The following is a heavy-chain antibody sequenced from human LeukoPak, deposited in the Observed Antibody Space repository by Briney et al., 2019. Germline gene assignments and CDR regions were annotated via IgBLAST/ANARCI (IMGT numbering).Heavy chain of an antibody. D-gene: IGHD3-10*01. V-gene: IGHV4-38-2*02. CDR1: GYSISSGYY. J-gene: IGHJ4*02. CDR2: IFHSGST. CDR3: ARVVRMVRGVTTYRYYFDY. Sequence: SETLSLTCTVSGYSISSGYYWGWIRQPPGKGLEWIASIFHSGSTYYNPSLKSRVTISVDTSKNQFSLKLSSVTAADTAVYYCARVVRMVRGVTTYRYYFDYWGQGTLVTVSS.